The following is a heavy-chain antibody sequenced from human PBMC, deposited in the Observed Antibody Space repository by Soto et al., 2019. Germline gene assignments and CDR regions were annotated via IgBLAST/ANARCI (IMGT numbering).Heavy chain of an antibody. D-gene: IGHD3-9*01. Sequence: PSETLSLTCAVSGGSISSGGYSWSWIRQPPGKGLEWIGYIYHSGSTYYNPSPKSRVTISVDKSKNQFSLKLMSLSAADTAVYYCGRLEGLATISYYFDYWGQGALVTVSS. CDR1: GGSISSGGYS. J-gene: IGHJ4*02. CDR2: IYHSGST. CDR3: GRLEGLATISYYFDY. V-gene: IGHV4-30-2*01.